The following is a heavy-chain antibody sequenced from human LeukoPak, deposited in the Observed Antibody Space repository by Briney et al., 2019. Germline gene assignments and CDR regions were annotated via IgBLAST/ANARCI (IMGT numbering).Heavy chain of an antibody. CDR3: ARADCSGTSCYSGVDY. D-gene: IGHD2-2*02. CDR2: IIPIFGTA. Sequence: SVKVSCKASGGTFSSYAISWVRQAPGQGLEWMGGIIPIFGTANYAQKFQGRVTITADESTSTAYMELSSLRSEDTAVYYCARADCSGTSCYSGVDYWGQGTLVTVSS. J-gene: IGHJ4*02. CDR1: GGTFSSYA. V-gene: IGHV1-69*13.